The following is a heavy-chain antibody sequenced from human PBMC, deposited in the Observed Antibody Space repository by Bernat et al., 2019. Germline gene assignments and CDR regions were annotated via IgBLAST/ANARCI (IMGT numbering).Heavy chain of an antibody. CDR3: ARMTYYYDSSGYSPCFDY. Sequence: QVQLVQSGAEVKKPGASVKVSCKASGYTFTGYYMHWVRQAPGQGLEWMGWINPNSGGTNYAQKFQGWVTITRDTSISTAYMELSRLRSDDTAVYYCARMTYYYDSSGYSPCFDYWGQGTLVTVSS. CDR1: GYTFTGYY. D-gene: IGHD3-22*01. J-gene: IGHJ4*02. V-gene: IGHV1-2*04. CDR2: INPNSGGT.